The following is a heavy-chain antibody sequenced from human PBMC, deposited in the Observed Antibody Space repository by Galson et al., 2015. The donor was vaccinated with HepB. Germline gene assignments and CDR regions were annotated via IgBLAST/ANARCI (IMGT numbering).Heavy chain of an antibody. Sequence: SLRLSCAASGFTFSSYAMHWVRQAPGKGLEWVAVISYDGSNKYYADSVKGRFTISRDNSKNTLYLQMNSLRAEDTAVYYCARDNFSYDFWSGPIQHWGQGTLVTVSS. CDR1: GFTFSSYA. V-gene: IGHV3-30-3*01. J-gene: IGHJ1*01. CDR2: ISYDGSNK. D-gene: IGHD3-3*01. CDR3: ARDNFSYDFWSGPIQH.